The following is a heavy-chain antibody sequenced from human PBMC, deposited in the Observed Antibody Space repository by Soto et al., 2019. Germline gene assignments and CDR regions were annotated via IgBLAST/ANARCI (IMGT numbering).Heavy chain of an antibody. CDR3: ARDSGYDRSGYSPFDY. V-gene: IGHV1-2*02. D-gene: IGHD3-22*01. CDR2: INPNSGDT. Sequence: ASVTVSCKASGYTFTGYYIYWVRQAPGQGLEWMGWINPNSGDTNYAQKFQGRVTMTSHTSISTAYMELSSLRSDDAAVYFCARDSGYDRSGYSPFDYWCQGTLVTVSS. J-gene: IGHJ4*02. CDR1: GYTFTGYY.